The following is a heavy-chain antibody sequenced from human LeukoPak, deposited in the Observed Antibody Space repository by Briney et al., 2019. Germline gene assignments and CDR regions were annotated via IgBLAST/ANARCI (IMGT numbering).Heavy chain of an antibody. CDR3: ARGMVVAARDY. J-gene: IGHJ4*02. D-gene: IGHD2-15*01. CDR2: ISSSGSTL. Sequence: GGSLRLSCAASGFTFSSYHMNWVRQAPGKGLEWVSYISSSGSTLYYADSVKGRFTISRDNAKNSLYLQMNSLRDDDTAVYYCARGMVVAARDYWGQGTLVTVSS. V-gene: IGHV3-48*02. CDR1: GFTFSSYH.